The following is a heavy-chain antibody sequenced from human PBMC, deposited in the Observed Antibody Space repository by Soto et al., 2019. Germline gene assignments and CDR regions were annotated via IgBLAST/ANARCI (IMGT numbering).Heavy chain of an antibody. J-gene: IGHJ4*02. CDR2: IYYIGST. CDR3: ARVRSSGYYGLLDY. V-gene: IGHV4-61*01. Sequence: SETLSLTCAVSGGSVGNSSFYWSWIRQPPGERLEWIGNIYYIGSTNYNPSLKSRVTISVHTSKNQFSLKLTSVTAADTAVYYCARVRSSGYYGLLDYWGQGTLVTVSS. CDR1: GGSVGNSSFY. D-gene: IGHD3-22*01.